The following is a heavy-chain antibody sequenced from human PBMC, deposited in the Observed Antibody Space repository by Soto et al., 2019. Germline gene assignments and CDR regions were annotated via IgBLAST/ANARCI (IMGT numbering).Heavy chain of an antibody. V-gene: IGHV3-30*18. Sequence: QEQLVESGGGVVQPGRSLRLSCAASGFTFSSYGMHWVRQAPGKGLEWVAVISYDGSNKYYADSVKGRFTISRDNSKNTLYLQMNSLRAEDTAVYYCAKDRRKVVVAAPFDYWGQGTLVTVSS. D-gene: IGHD2-15*01. J-gene: IGHJ4*02. CDR1: GFTFSSYG. CDR2: ISYDGSNK. CDR3: AKDRRKVVVAAPFDY.